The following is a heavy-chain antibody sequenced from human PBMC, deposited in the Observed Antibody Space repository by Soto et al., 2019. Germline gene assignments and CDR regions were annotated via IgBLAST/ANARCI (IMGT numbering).Heavy chain of an antibody. CDR3: ARLPDV. V-gene: IGHV4-30-2*01. J-gene: IGHJ6*02. Sequence: QLQLQESGSGLVKPSQTLSLTCAVSGGSISSGGYSWNWIRQPPGKGLEWIGYIYHSGSTYYNPSHKSRVTISVDRSKNQFSLKLSSVTAADTAVYYGARLPDVWCRGTTVTVSS. CDR2: IYHSGST. CDR1: GGSISSGGYS.